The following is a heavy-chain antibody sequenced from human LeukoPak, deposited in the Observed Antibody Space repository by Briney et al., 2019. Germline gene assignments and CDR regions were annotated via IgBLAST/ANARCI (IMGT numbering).Heavy chain of an antibody. Sequence: GASLRLSCVASGFTFSNYAMSWVRQAPGKGLEWVSAITGSGTNTYYADSLKGRFTISRDNSKNTVFLQMNSLRHEDTAIYYCVIWGDYDVLTGYYVPDYWGQGTTVTVSS. CDR1: GFTFSNYA. CDR2: ITGSGTNT. D-gene: IGHD3-9*01. CDR3: VIWGDYDVLTGYYVPDY. V-gene: IGHV3-23*01. J-gene: IGHJ4*03.